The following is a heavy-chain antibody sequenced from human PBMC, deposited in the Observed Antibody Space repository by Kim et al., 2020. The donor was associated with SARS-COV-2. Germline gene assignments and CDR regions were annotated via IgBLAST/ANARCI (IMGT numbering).Heavy chain of an antibody. CDR2: IYYSGST. CDR1: GGSISSYY. CDR3: ARTRLHLGESPIYYYYGMDV. Sequence: SETLSLTCTVSGGSISSYYWSWIRQPPGKGLEWIGYIYYSGSTNYNPSLKSRVTISVDTSKNQFSLKLSSVTAADTAVYYCARTRLHLGESPIYYYYGMDVWGQGTTVTVSS. V-gene: IGHV4-59*13. J-gene: IGHJ6*02. D-gene: IGHD3-16*01.